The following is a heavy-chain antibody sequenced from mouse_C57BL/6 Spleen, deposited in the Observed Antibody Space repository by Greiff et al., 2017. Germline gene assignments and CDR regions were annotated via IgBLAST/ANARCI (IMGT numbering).Heavy chain of an antibody. J-gene: IGHJ4*01. Sequence: VQLQQSGPGLVQPSQSLPITCTVSGFSLTSYGVHWVRQSPGKGLEWLGVIWRGGSTDYNAAFMSRLSITKDNSKSQVFFKMNSLQADDTAIYYCAKNYGSSYAMDYWGQGTSVTVSS. V-gene: IGHV2-5*01. CDR1: GFSLTSYG. CDR2: IWRGGST. CDR3: AKNYGSSYAMDY. D-gene: IGHD1-1*01.